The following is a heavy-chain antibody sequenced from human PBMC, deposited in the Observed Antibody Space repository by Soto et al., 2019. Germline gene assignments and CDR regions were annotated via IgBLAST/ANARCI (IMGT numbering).Heavy chain of an antibody. D-gene: IGHD1-26*01. CDR3: AKDRLSGSYHRYFDY. Sequence: EVQLLESGGGLVQPGGSLRLSCAASGFTFSTYAMSWVRQAPGKGREWVTGISGRDESTYYADSVKGRFTISRDNSKNTLYLQMSSLRAEDTAVYYCAKDRLSGSYHRYFDYWGQGTLVTVSS. CDR2: ISGRDEST. J-gene: IGHJ4*02. CDR1: GFTFSTYA. V-gene: IGHV3-23*01.